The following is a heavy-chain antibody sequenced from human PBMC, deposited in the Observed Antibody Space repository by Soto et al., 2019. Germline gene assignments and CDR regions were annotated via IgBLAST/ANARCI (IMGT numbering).Heavy chain of an antibody. V-gene: IGHV3-33*01. CDR3: ARGYCSSTSCYWGYYYYGMGV. CDR2: IWYDGSNK. CDR1: GFTFISYG. Sequence: PGGSLSLACAASGFTFISYGMHWVRQAPGKGLEWVAVIWYDGSNKYYADSVKGRFTISRDNSKNTLYLQMNSLRTEDTAVYYCARGYCSSTSCYWGYYYYGMGVWGQGTTVTVSS. J-gene: IGHJ6*02. D-gene: IGHD2-2*01.